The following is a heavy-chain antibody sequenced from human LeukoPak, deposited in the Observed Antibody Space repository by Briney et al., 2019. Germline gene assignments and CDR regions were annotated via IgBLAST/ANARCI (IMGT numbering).Heavy chain of an antibody. V-gene: IGHV1-18*04. D-gene: IGHD3-9*01. CDR1: GYTFTGYY. CDR3: ARVDLLTGYYFFGY. Sequence: ASVKVSCKASGYTFTGYYIQWVRQAPGQGLEWVGWIRGDNGNTNYAQKLQGRVTMTTDTSTSTAYMELRSLGSDETAVYYCARVDLLTGYYFFGYWGQGTLVTVSS. J-gene: IGHJ4*02. CDR2: IRGDNGNT.